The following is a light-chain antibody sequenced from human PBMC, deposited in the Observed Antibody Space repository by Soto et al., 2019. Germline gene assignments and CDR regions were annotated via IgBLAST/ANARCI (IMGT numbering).Light chain of an antibody. Sequence: IVLTQSPGTLSLSPGEGATLSCRASQSVNSNYLAWYQQKPGQAPRLLIFGASNRASDIPDRFSGSGSGTDFTLTISRLEPEDFGVYYCQQYGSSPPYTFGQGTKVDIK. CDR1: QSVNSNY. V-gene: IGKV3-20*01. CDR2: GAS. J-gene: IGKJ2*01. CDR3: QQYGSSPPYT.